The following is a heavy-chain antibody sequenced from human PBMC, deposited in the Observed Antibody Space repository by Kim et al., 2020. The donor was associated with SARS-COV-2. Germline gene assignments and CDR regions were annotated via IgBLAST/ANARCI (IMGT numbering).Heavy chain of an antibody. J-gene: IGHJ3*01. D-gene: IGHD3-16*01. CDR2: NE. Sequence: NEEYADSVQHRYTISRDNSKDTVFLQMNSLRPDDTAVYYCARGGDAYALDFWAQGTMVTVSS. V-gene: IGHV3-30*01. CDR3: ARGGDAYALDF.